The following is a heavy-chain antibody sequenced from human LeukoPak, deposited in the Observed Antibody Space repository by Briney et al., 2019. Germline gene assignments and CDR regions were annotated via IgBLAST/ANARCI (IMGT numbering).Heavy chain of an antibody. D-gene: IGHD3/OR15-3a*01. V-gene: IGHV3-30-3*01. J-gene: IGHJ4*02. CDR3: ARGRDWGSFDY. CDR1: GFTFSSYA. CDR2: ISYDGSNK. Sequence: PGGSLRLSCAASGFTFSSYAMHWVRQAPGKGLEWVAVISYDGSNKYYADSVKGRFTISRDNSKNTLYLQMNSLRAEDTAVYYCARGRDWGSFDYWGQGTLVTVSS.